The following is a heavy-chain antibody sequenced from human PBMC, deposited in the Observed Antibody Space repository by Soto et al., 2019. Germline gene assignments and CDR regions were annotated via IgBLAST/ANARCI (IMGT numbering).Heavy chain of an antibody. CDR3: TKDGRFDSDGSLYYYYYGMDV. V-gene: IGHV3-30*18. CDR2: ISNDGSNK. CDR1: GFTFNNYG. J-gene: IGHJ6*02. D-gene: IGHD2-15*01. Sequence: GGSLRLSCAASGFTFNNYGMNWVRQAPGKGLEWVAIISNDGSNKYYIESVRGRFTISRDNSKNMLFLQMNSLRVEDTAVYFCTKDGRFDSDGSLYYYYYGMDVWGQGTTVTV.